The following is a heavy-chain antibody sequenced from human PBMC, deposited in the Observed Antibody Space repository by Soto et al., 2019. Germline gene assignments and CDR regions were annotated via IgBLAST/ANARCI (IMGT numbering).Heavy chain of an antibody. D-gene: IGHD2-21*02. J-gene: IGHJ4*02. Sequence: EVHLVESGGGLVQPGGSLRLSCLASGFTLSGYWMSWVRQAPGKGLEWGANIKQDGSANNYLDSVKGRLTISSDNAEKSVYLEMSSLIVEDTAIYYCARGTYCGTDCHYHFDSWGQGTLVTVSS. CDR3: ARGTYCGTDCHYHFDS. CDR1: GFTLSGYW. CDR2: IKQDGSAN. V-gene: IGHV3-7*01.